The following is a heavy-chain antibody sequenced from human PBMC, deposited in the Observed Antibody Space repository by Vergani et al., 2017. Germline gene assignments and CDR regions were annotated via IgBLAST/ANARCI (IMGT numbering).Heavy chain of an antibody. D-gene: IGHD2-15*01. CDR1: GGSISSGGYY. CDR3: ARAYCRGGSCYFPYYYYYYMDV. V-gene: IGHV4-31*01. Sequence: QVQLQESGPGLVKPSQTLSLTCTVSGGSISSGGYYWSWIRQHPGKGLEWIGYIYYSGSTYYNPSLKSQVTISVDTSKNQFSLKLSSVTAADTAVYYCARAYCRGGSCYFPYYYYYYMDVWGKGTTVTVSS. CDR2: IYYSGST. J-gene: IGHJ6*03.